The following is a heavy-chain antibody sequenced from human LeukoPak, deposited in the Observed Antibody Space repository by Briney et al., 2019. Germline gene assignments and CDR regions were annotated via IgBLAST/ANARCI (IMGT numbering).Heavy chain of an antibody. CDR3: ARGKGIAAAGFNYFDY. J-gene: IGHJ4*02. CDR2: IYPGDSDT. Sequence: GESLKISCKGSGYSFTSYWIGWVRQMPGKGLEWMGIIYPGDSDTRYSPSFQGQVTISADKSISTAYLQWSSLKASDTAMYYCARGKGIAAAGFNYFDYWGQGTLVTVSS. D-gene: IGHD6-13*01. V-gene: IGHV5-51*01. CDR1: GYSFTSYW.